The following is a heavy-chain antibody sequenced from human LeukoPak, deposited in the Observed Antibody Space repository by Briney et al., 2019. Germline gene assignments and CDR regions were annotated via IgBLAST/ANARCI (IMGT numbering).Heavy chain of an antibody. V-gene: IGHV3-23*01. CDR3: ARRGDASSGWGDHDY. J-gene: IGHJ4*02. CDR1: GFTFSSNA. CDR2: IGGSGDKT. D-gene: IGHD6-19*01. Sequence: GGSLRLSCAASGFTFSSNAMSWVRQAPGKGLEWVSTIGGSGDKTFYADSVKGRFTISRDNSKNTLHLQMSSLRGEDTALYYCARRGDASSGWGDHDYWGQGALVNVSS.